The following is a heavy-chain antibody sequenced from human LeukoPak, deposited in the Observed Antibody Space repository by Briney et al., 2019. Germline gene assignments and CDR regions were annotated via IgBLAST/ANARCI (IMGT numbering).Heavy chain of an antibody. V-gene: IGHV4-59*08. CDR1: GGSISSYY. CDR3: ATQLPYCSGGSCGAFVI. J-gene: IGHJ3*02. Sequence: SETLSLTCTVSGGSISSYYWSWIRQPPGKGLEWIGYIYYSGSTNYNPSLKSRVTISVDTSKNQFSLKLSSVTAADTAVYYCATQLPYCSGGSCGAFVIWGQGTMVTVSS. CDR2: IYYSGST. D-gene: IGHD2-15*01.